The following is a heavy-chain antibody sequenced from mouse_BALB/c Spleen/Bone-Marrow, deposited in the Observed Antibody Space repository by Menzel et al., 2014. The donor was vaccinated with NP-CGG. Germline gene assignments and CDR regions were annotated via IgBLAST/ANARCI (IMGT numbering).Heavy chain of an antibody. CDR1: GFTFSSFG. Sequence: EVKLVESGGGLVQPGGSRKLSCAASGFTFSSFGMHWVRQAPEKGLEWVAYISSGSSAIYYADTVRCRFTISRDNPKNTLFLQMTSLRSEDTAMYYCARGGNWEDFDYWGQGTTLTVSS. CDR3: ARGGNWEDFDY. J-gene: IGHJ2*01. D-gene: IGHD4-1*01. CDR2: ISSGSSAI. V-gene: IGHV5-17*02.